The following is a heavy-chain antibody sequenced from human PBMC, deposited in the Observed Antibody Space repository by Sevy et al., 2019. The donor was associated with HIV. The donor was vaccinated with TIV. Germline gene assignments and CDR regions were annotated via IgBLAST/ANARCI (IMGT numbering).Heavy chain of an antibody. Sequence: GGSLRLSCAASGFTFSKYSMSWIRQTPGKGLEWVSTFSFGCGKINYADSVKGRFTISRDDSRNTFYLQMNSLRAEDTAICYCAREGCTKPHDYWGHGTVVTVSS. CDR3: AREGCTKPHDY. D-gene: IGHD2-8*01. CDR2: FSFGCGKI. V-gene: IGHV3-23*01. J-gene: IGHJ4*01. CDR1: GFTFSKYS.